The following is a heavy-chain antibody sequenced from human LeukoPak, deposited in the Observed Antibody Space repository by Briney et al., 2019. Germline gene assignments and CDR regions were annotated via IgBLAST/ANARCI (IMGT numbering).Heavy chain of an antibody. J-gene: IGHJ4*02. V-gene: IGHV1-69*01. CDR3: ARIEFGESPQFD. Sequence: GSSVKVSCKASGGTFSSYAISWVRQAPGQGLEWMGGIIPIFGTANYAQKFQGRVTITADESTSTAYMELSSLRSEDTAVYYCARIEFGESPQFDWGQGTLVTVSS. CDR1: GGTFSSYA. CDR2: IIPIFGTA. D-gene: IGHD3-10*01.